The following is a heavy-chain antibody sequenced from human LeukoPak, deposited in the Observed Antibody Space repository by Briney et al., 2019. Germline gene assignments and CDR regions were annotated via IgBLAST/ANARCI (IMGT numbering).Heavy chain of an antibody. CDR2: ISGSGGST. Sequence: GGSLRLSCAASGFTFDDYAMHWVRQAPGKGLEWVSAISGSGGSTYYGDSVKGRFTISRDNSRNTLYLQMNSLRADDTAVYYCAKIPHREWELLHFDYWGQGTLVTVSS. CDR3: AKIPHREWELLHFDY. CDR1: GFTFDDYA. V-gene: IGHV3-23*01. J-gene: IGHJ4*02. D-gene: IGHD1-26*01.